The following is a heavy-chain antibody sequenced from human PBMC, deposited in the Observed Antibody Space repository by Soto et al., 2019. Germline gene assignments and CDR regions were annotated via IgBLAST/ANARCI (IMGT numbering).Heavy chain of an antibody. CDR2: IIPIFGTA. V-gene: IGHV1-69*12. CDR3: ATRHASSGYPGHYGMDV. CDR1: GGTFSSYA. J-gene: IGHJ6*02. Sequence: QVQLVQSGAEVKKPGSSVKVSCKASGGTFSSYAISWVRQAPGQGLEWMGGIIPIFGTANYAQKFQCRVTITAGESTSTAYMELGSLRSEDTAVYYCATRHASSGYPGHYGMDVWGQGTTVTVSS. D-gene: IGHD3-22*01.